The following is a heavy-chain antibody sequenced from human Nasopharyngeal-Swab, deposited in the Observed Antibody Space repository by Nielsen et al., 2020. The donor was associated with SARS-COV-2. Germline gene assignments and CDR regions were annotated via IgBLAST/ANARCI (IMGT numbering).Heavy chain of an antibody. CDR2: IIPIFGTA. Sequence: WARQAPGQGLEWMGGIIPIFGTANYAQKCQGRVTITADETTSTAYMELSSLRSEDTAVYYCARERGIFGVVKVWGQGTTVTVSS. V-gene: IGHV1-69*01. D-gene: IGHD3-3*01. CDR3: ARERGIFGVVKV. J-gene: IGHJ6*02.